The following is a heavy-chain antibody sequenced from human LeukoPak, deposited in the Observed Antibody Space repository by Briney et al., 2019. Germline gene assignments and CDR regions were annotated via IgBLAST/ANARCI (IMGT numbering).Heavy chain of an antibody. D-gene: IGHD6-13*01. J-gene: IGHJ4*02. Sequence: SETLSLTCAVSDDSFSSHYWTWIRQPPGKGLEWIGYISYIGSTNYNPSLKSRVTISIDTSKNQFSLKLSSVTAADTAVYYCAREPAAALFLPGSYFDYWGQGTLVPVSS. CDR3: AREPAAALFLPGSYFDY. CDR1: DDSFSSHY. CDR2: ISYIGST. V-gene: IGHV4-59*11.